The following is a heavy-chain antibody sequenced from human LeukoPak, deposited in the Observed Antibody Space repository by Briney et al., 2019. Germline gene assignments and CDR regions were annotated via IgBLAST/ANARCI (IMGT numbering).Heavy chain of an antibody. V-gene: IGHV1-2*02. CDR1: EYTFTGYY. D-gene: IGHD3-22*01. Sequence: GASVKVSCKTSEYTFTGYYMHWVRQAPGQGLEWMGWINPNSGGTNYAQKFQGRVTMTRDTSISTAYMELSRLRSDDTAVYYCARGSSGYQRGKFDPWGQGTLVTVSS. CDR3: ARGSSGYQRGKFDP. J-gene: IGHJ5*02. CDR2: INPNSGGT.